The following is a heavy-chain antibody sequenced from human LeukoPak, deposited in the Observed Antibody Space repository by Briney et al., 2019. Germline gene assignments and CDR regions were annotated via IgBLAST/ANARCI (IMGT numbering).Heavy chain of an antibody. D-gene: IGHD6-19*01. CDR3: ANGGSSGWYR. CDR2: ISYDGSNK. CDR1: GFTFSSYG. J-gene: IGHJ4*02. Sequence: PGRSLRLSCAASGFTFSSYGMHWVRQAPGKGLEWVAVISYDGSNKYYADSVEGRFTISRDNSKNTLYLQMNSLRAEDTAVYYCANGGSSGWYRWGQGTLVTVSS. V-gene: IGHV3-30*18.